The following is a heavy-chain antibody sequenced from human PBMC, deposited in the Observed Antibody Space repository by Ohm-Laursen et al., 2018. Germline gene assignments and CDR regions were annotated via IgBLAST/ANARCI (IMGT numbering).Heavy chain of an antibody. J-gene: IGHJ4*02. Sequence: SLRLSCAASGFTVSSNYMSWVRQAPGKGLEWVANIKQDGSEKYYVDSVKGRFTISRDNAKNSLYLQMNSLRAEDTAVYYCARDTTVIDYWGQGTLVTVSS. CDR3: ARDTTVIDY. V-gene: IGHV3-7*01. D-gene: IGHD4-17*01. CDR2: IKQDGSEK. CDR1: GFTVSSNY.